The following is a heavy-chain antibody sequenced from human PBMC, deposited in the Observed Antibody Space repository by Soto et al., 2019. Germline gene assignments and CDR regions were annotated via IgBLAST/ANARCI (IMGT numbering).Heavy chain of an antibody. D-gene: IGHD6-13*01. V-gene: IGHV4-30-2*01. Sequence: SETLSLTCGVSGGSISSGGYSWSWIRQPPGKGLEWIGYIYHSGSTYYNPSLKSRVTISVDRSKNQFSLKLSSVTAADTAVYYCARTKDSSSWCFDYWGQGTLVTVSS. CDR3: ARTKDSSSWCFDY. J-gene: IGHJ4*02. CDR2: IYHSGST. CDR1: GGSISSGGYS.